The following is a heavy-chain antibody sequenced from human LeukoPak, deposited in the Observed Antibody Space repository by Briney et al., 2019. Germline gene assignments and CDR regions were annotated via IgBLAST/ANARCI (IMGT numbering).Heavy chain of an antibody. D-gene: IGHD1-14*01. Sequence: SETLSLTCTVSGGSISSTSYYWSWIRQPAGKGLEWIGYIYYSGSTNYNPSLKSRVTISVDTSKNQFSLKLSSVTAADTAVYYCARHNVNWFDPWGQGTLVTVSS. V-gene: IGHV4-61*10. CDR1: GGSISSTSYY. CDR2: IYYSGST. J-gene: IGHJ5*02. CDR3: ARHNVNWFDP.